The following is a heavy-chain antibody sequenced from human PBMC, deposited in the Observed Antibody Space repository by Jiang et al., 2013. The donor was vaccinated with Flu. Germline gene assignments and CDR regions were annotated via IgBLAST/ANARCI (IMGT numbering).Heavy chain of an antibody. J-gene: IGHJ5*02. CDR3: ARDLRGWGTGWLLHWFDP. CDR1: GFTFSSYW. V-gene: IGHV3-7*03. D-gene: IGHD3-22*01. CDR2: IKQDGSEK. Sequence: QLVESGGGLVQPGGSLRLSCAASGFTFSSYWMSWVRQAPGKGLEWAANIKQDGSEKYYVDSVKGRFTISRDNAKNSLYLQMNSLRAEDTAVYYCARDLRGWGTGWLLHWFDPWGQGTLVTVSS.